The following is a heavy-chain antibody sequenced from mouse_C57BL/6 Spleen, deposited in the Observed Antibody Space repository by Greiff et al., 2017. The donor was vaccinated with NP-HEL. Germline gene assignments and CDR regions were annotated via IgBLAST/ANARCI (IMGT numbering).Heavy chain of an antibody. J-gene: IGHJ2*01. CDR3: AIEDYVSSYFDS. CDR2: INPYNGGT. D-gene: IGHD1-1*01. Sequence: EVQLQQSGPVLVKPGASVKMSCKASGYTFTDYYMNWVKQSHGKSLEWIGVINPYNGGTSYNQKFKGKATLTVDKSSSTAYMELNSLTSEDSAVYYCAIEDYVSSYFDSWGQGTTLTVSS. V-gene: IGHV1-19*01. CDR1: GYTFTDYY.